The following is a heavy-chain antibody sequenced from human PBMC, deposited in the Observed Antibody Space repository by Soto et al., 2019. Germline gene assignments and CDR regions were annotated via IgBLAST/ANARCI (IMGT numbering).Heavy chain of an antibody. J-gene: IGHJ4*02. D-gene: IGHD3-22*01. V-gene: IGHV4-31*03. Sequence: SETLSLTCTVSGGSISSGGYYWSWIRQHPGKGLEWIGYIYYSGSTYYNPSLKSRVTISVDTSKNQFSLKLSSVTAADTAVYYCARENGDSSGALDYWGQGTPVTVSS. CDR1: GGSISSGGYY. CDR3: ARENGDSSGALDY. CDR2: IYYSGST.